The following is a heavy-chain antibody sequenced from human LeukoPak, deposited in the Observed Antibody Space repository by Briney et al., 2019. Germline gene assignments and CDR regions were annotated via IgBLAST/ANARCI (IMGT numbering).Heavy chain of an antibody. V-gene: IGHV4-59*02. CDR3: ARIHRYCSGGACYVLDN. CDR1: GGSVSSYY. D-gene: IGHD2-15*01. J-gene: IGHJ4*02. Sequence: SETLSLTCTVSGGSVSSYYWTWIRQPPGKGLEWIGYIYYSGSTNYNPSLKSRITISVDTSRNQFSLQLSSVTAADTAVYYCARIHRYCSGGACYVLDNWGQGTLVAVSS. CDR2: IYYSGST.